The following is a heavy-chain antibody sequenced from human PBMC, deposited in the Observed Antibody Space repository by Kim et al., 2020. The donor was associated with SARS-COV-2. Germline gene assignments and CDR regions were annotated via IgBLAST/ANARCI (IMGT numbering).Heavy chain of an antibody. V-gene: IGHV3-33*01. CDR3: ARDRGTLLVTLDY. CDR1: GFTFSSYG. Sequence: GGSLRLSCAASGFTFSSYGMLWVRQAPGKGLEWVTAIWYDGSKKFSADSVKGRFTISRDDSKNTLYLQMNSLRAEDSAVYYCARDRGTLLVTLDYWGQGTLVTVSS. CDR2: IWYDGSKK. J-gene: IGHJ4*02. D-gene: IGHD5-18*01.